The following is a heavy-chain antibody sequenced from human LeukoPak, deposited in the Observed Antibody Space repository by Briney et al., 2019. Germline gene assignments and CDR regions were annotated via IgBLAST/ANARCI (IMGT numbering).Heavy chain of an antibody. CDR2: ISGSGTNI. CDR3: AKDTHSSSSDPRGWFDP. D-gene: IGHD6-6*01. Sequence: SGGSLRLSCAASGFTFSTYAMNWVRQAPGKGLEWVSSISGSGTNIYHADSGKGRFTISRDNSKNTLYLQMNSLRAEDTAVYYCAKDTHSSSSDPRGWFDPWGQGTLVTVSS. CDR1: GFTFSTYA. J-gene: IGHJ5*02. V-gene: IGHV3-23*01.